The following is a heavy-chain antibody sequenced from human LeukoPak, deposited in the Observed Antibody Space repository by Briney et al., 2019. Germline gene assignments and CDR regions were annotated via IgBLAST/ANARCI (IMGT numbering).Heavy chain of an antibody. Sequence: PSETLSLTCTVSGGSISSGGYYWSWIRQPPGKGLEWIGYIYHSGSTYYNPSLKSRVTISVDRSKNQFSLKLSSVTAADTAVYYCAGGSIAAAGTDYWGQGTLVTVSS. CDR1: GGSISSGGYY. D-gene: IGHD6-13*01. CDR3: AGGSIAAAGTDY. CDR2: IYHSGST. V-gene: IGHV4-30-2*01. J-gene: IGHJ4*02.